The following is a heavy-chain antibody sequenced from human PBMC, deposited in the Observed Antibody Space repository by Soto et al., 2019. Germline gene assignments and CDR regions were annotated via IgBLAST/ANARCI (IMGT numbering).Heavy chain of an antibody. D-gene: IGHD6-13*01. J-gene: IGHJ5*02. CDR2: IWYDGSNK. CDR3: ARDRFPIAAAGNWFEP. CDR1: GFTFSSYG. V-gene: IGHV3-33*01. Sequence: QVQLVESGGGVVQPGRSLRLSCAASGFTFSSYGMHWVRQAPGKGLEWVAVIWYDGSNKYYADSVKGRFTISRDNSKNTLYLQMNSLRAEDTAVYYCARDRFPIAAAGNWFEPWGQGTLVTVSS.